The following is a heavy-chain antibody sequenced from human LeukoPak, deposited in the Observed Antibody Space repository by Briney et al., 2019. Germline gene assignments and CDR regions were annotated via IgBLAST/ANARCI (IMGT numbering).Heavy chain of an antibody. CDR3: AKDLQWELPRGDALDI. J-gene: IGHJ3*02. Sequence: ASVKVSCKASGYTFTSYDINWVRQAPGQGLEGMGIINPSGGSTSYAQKFQGRVTMTMDMSTSTVYMELSRLRSDDTAVYYCAKDLQWELPRGDALDIWGPGTMVTVSS. CDR1: GYTFTSYD. V-gene: IGHV1-46*01. D-gene: IGHD1-26*01. CDR2: INPSGGST.